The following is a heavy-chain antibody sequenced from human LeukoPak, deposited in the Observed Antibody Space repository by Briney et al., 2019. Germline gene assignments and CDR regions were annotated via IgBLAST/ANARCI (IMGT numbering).Heavy chain of an antibody. V-gene: IGHV4-34*01. CDR2: INHSGST. CDR3: ARHYCSGGSCYSNWFDP. J-gene: IGHJ5*02. Sequence: SETLSLTCAVYGGSFSGYYWSWIRQPPGKGLEWIGEINHSGSTNYNPSLKSRVTISVDTSKNQFSLKLSSVTAADTAVYYCARHYCSGGSCYSNWFDPWGQGTLVTVSS. D-gene: IGHD2-15*01. CDR1: GGSFSGYY.